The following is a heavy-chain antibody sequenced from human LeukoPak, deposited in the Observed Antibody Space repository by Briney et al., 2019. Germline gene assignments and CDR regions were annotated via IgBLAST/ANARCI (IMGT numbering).Heavy chain of an antibody. Sequence: GGSLRLSCAASGFTFSSYGMHWVRQAPGKGLEWVAVISYDGSNKYYADSVKGRFTISRDNSKNTLYLQMNSLRAEDTAVYYCAKDRGSSSWSYDFDYWGQGTLVTVSS. D-gene: IGHD6-13*01. CDR3: AKDRGSSSWSYDFDY. CDR1: GFTFSSYG. J-gene: IGHJ4*02. CDR2: ISYDGSNK. V-gene: IGHV3-30*18.